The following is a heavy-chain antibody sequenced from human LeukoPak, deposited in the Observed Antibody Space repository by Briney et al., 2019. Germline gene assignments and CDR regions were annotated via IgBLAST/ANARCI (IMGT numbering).Heavy chain of an antibody. J-gene: IGHJ4*02. CDR3: ARRKGDFSYPNEYYFDY. CDR2: INPSGGST. Sequence: ASVKVSCKASGYTFTSYYMHWVRQAPGQGLEWMGMINPSGGSTSYAQKFQGRVTMTRDTSTSTVYMELSSLRSEDTAVYYCARRKGDFSYPNEYYFDYWGQGTLVTVSS. V-gene: IGHV1-46*01. CDR1: GYTFTSYY. D-gene: IGHD3-3*01.